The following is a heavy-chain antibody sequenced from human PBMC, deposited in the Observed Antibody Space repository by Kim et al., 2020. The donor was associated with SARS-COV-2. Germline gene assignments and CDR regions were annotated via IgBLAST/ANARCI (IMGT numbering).Heavy chain of an antibody. D-gene: IGHD3-22*01. J-gene: IGHJ5*01. V-gene: IGHV4-59*13. CDR2: IYYSGRT. CDR1: GGSISSYS. Sequence: SETLSLTCTVSGGSISSYSWSWIRQPPGKGLEWIGYIYYSGRTNYNPSLKSRVTISVDTSKNRFSLKLSTVTAADTAVYYCARDYTYYDRSGIDIRWFD. CDR3: ARDYTYYDRSGIDIRWFD.